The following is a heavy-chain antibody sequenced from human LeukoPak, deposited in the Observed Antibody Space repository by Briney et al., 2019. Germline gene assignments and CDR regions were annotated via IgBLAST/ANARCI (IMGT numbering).Heavy chain of an antibody. V-gene: IGHV3-23*01. CDR2: ISGSGGST. J-gene: IGHJ4*02. CDR3: ARTLGGGIWGSNFDS. D-gene: IGHD3-16*01. Sequence: PGGSLRLSCAVSGFTFSSYAMSWVRQAPGKGLEWVSAISGSGGSTYYADSVKGRFTISRDNSKNTLYLQMNSLRAEDTAVYDCARTLGGGIWGSNFDSWGRGTLVTVSS. CDR1: GFTFSSYA.